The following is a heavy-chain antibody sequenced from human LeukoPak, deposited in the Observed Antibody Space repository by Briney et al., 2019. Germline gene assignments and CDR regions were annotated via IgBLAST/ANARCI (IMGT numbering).Heavy chain of an antibody. V-gene: IGHV3-43D*03. CDR3: AKVGGVRLLGDYYSDS. J-gene: IGHJ4*02. CDR2: ITWDGSAT. CDR1: GFTFDQYA. Sequence: GGSLRLSCAASGFTFDQYAMNWVRHAPGKGLEWVSLITWDGSATYYADSVKGRFTISRDNKKNSLYLQMNSLRAEDTALYYCAKVGGVRLLGDYYSDSWGQGTLVTVSS. D-gene: IGHD3-10*02.